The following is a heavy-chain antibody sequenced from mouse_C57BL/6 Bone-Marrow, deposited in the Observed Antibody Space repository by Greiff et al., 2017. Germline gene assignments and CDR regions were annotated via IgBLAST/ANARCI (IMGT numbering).Heavy chain of an antibody. V-gene: IGHV2-9-1*01. CDR3: ARPYGSPNYYAMDY. J-gene: IGHJ4*01. Sequence: QVQLKQSGPGLVAPSQTLSITCTVSGFSLTSYAISWVRQPPGKGLEWLGVIWTGGGTNYNSALKSRLSISKDNSKSQVFLKMSSLPTDDTAGYYCARPYGSPNYYAMDYWGQGTSVTVSS. CDR1: GFSLTSYA. CDR2: IWTGGGT. D-gene: IGHD1-1*01.